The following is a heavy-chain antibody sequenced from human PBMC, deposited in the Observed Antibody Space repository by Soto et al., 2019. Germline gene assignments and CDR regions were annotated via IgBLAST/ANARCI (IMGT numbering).Heavy chain of an antibody. V-gene: IGHV3-9*01. CDR3: AKDIRGVGILGGFDY. J-gene: IGHJ4*02. CDR1: GFTFDDYA. Sequence: EVQLVESGGGLVQPGRSLRLSCAASGFTFDDYAMHWVRQAQGKGLEWVSGISWNSGSIGYADSVKGRFTISRDNAKNSLYLQMNSLRAEDTALYYCAKDIRGVGILGGFDYWGQGTLVTVSS. CDR2: ISWNSGSI. D-gene: IGHD2-15*01.